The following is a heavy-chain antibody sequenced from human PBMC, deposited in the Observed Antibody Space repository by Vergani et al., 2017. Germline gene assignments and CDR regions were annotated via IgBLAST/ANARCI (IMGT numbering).Heavy chain of an antibody. V-gene: IGHV4-59*08. CDR3: ARTICSSTSCYEGGWFDP. D-gene: IGHD2-2*01. CDR1: GGSISSYY. Sequence: QVQLQESGPGLVKPSETLSLTCTVSGGSISSYYWSWIRQPPGKGLEWIGYIYYSGSTNYNPSLKSRVTISVDTSKNQFSLKLSSVTAADTAVYYCARTICSSTSCYEGGWFDPWGQGTLVTVSS. J-gene: IGHJ5*02. CDR2: IYYSGST.